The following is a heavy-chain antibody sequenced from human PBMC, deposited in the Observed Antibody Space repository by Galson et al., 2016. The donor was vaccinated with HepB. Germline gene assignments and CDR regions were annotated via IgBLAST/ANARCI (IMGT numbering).Heavy chain of an antibody. CDR3: AVVLPSKATGEY. CDR1: GFSFSNYD. CDR2: IGFAGDT. Sequence: SLRLSCAASGFSFSNYDMHWVRQATGKGLEWVSGIGFAGDTYYGASVKGRFTISRENARNSSHLQMNSLGAEDTAVYYCAVVLPSKATGEYWGQGILVTVSS. V-gene: IGHV3-13*01. D-gene: IGHD2/OR15-2a*01. J-gene: IGHJ4*02.